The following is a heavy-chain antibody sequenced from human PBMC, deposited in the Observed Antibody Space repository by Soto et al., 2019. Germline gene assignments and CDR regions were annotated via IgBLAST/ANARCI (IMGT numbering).Heavy chain of an antibody. CDR1: GYTLTSYG. V-gene: IGHV1-18*04. D-gene: IGHD5-18*01. CDR3: ARNRVYSYGLWFDY. Sequence: VASVKVSCKASGYTLTSYGISWVRQAPGQGLEWMGWISAYNGNTNYAQKLQGRVTMTTDTSTSTAYMELRSLRSDDTAVYYCARNRVYSYGLWFDYWGQGTLVTVSS. CDR2: ISAYNGNT. J-gene: IGHJ4*02.